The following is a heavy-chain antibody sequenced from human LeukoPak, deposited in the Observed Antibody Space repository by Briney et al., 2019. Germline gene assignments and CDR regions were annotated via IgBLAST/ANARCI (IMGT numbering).Heavy chain of an antibody. Sequence: GGSLRLSCAASGFSVTTSYMSWVRQAPGKGLEWVSVTYSGGSTSHADSVKGRFTVSRDDSKNMVYLQMNSMRHDDTAVYYCARLIAAVTGWFDPWGQGTLVTVSS. CDR1: GFSVTTSY. V-gene: IGHV3-66*04. CDR2: TYSGGST. J-gene: IGHJ5*02. CDR3: ARLIAAVTGWFDP. D-gene: IGHD6-13*01.